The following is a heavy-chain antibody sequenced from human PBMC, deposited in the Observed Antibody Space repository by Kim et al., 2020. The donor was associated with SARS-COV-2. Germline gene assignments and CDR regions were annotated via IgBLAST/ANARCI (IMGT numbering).Heavy chain of an antibody. CDR3: AVRITIFGVVIRDFDY. J-gene: IGHJ4*02. Sequence: SVKGRCTISRDNAKNSLYLQMNSLRAEDTAVYYCAVRITIFGVVIRDFDYWGQGTLVTVSS. D-gene: IGHD3-3*01. V-gene: IGHV3-21*01.